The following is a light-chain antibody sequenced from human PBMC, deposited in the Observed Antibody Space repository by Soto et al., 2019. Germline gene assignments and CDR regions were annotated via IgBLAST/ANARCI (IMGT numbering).Light chain of an antibody. J-gene: IGLJ2*01. Sequence: QAVVTQPPSVSAAPGQTVTISCSGSSSNIGNNYVSWYQQLPGTAPKLLIYENNKRPSGIPDRFSGSKSGTSATLGITGLQTGDEADYYCGTWDSSLSAGGVVFGGGTKLTVL. V-gene: IGLV1-51*02. CDR3: GTWDSSLSAGGVV. CDR1: SSNIGNNY. CDR2: ENN.